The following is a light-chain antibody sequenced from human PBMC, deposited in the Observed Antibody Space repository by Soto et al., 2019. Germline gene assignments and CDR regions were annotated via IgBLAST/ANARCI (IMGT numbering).Light chain of an antibody. CDR3: QHYGASPYT. V-gene: IGKV3-20*01. CDR2: GAS. J-gene: IGKJ2*01. Sequence: EIVLTQSPXXXXLSPXXXXXXXXRASXXXXXSYLAWYQHKPGQPPRLLIHGASTRATGIPDRFSGSQSGTDFTLTISRLEPEDSAVFYCQHYGASPYTFGLGTKLEIK. CDR1: XXXXXSY.